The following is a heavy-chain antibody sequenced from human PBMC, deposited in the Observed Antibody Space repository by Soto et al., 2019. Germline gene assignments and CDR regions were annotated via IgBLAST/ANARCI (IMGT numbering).Heavy chain of an antibody. CDR3: ARDGRIFGVVISDYYYGMDV. Sequence: GGSLRLSCAASGFNFSGYAMHWVRQDPGKGLEWVAVISYDGSNKYYADSVKGRFTISRDNSKNTLYLQMNSLRAEDTAVYYCARDGRIFGVVISDYYYGMDVWGQGTTVTVSS. CDR2: ISYDGSNK. CDR1: GFNFSGYA. V-gene: IGHV3-30-3*01. J-gene: IGHJ6*02. D-gene: IGHD3-3*01.